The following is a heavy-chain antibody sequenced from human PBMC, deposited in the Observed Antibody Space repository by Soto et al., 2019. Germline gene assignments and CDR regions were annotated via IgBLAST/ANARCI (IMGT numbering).Heavy chain of an antibody. CDR1: GYPFSGYS. V-gene: IGHV1-69*13. J-gene: IGHJ6*02. CDR3: ASYDSSGYYSDYYYYGMDV. D-gene: IGHD3-22*01. CDR2: IIPIFGTA. Sequence: GASVKLYCKASGYPFSGYSISWVRQAPGQGLEWMGGIIPIFGTANYAQKFQGRVTITADESTSTAYMELSSLRSEDTAVYYCASYDSSGYYSDYYYYGMDVWGQGTTVTVS.